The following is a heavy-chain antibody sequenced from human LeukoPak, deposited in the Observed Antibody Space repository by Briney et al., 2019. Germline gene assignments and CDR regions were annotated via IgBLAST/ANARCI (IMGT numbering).Heavy chain of an antibody. CDR2: IYTSGST. CDR1: GGSISSHY. V-gene: IGHV4-4*07. Sequence: SETLSLTCTVSGGSISSHYWSWIRQPAGKGLEWIGRIYTSGSTNYNPSLKSRVTMSVDTSKNQFSLKLSSVTAADTAVYYCARDGSSDSSGYYWGNNWFDPWGQGTLVTVSS. CDR3: ARDGSSDSSGYYWGNNWFDP. D-gene: IGHD3-22*01. J-gene: IGHJ5*02.